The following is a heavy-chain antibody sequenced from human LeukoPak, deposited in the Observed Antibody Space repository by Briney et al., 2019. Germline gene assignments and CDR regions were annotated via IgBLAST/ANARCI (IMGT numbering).Heavy chain of an antibody. J-gene: IGHJ4*02. D-gene: IGHD3-16*01. CDR1: GYTFTSYG. V-gene: IGHV1-18*01. Sequence: ASVKVSCKASGYTFTSYGISWVRQAPGQGLEWMGWISAYNGNTNYAQKLQGRGTMTTDTSTSTAYMELRSLRSDDTAVYYCARDRDMITFGGANFDYWGQGTLVTVSS. CDR3: ARDRDMITFGGANFDY. CDR2: ISAYNGNT.